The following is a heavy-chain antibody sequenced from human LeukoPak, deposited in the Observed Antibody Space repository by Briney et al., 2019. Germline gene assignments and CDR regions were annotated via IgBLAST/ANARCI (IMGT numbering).Heavy chain of an antibody. D-gene: IGHD3-22*01. CDR2: IIPILGIA. CDR1: GGTFCSYA. J-gene: IGHJ4*02. V-gene: IGHV1-69*04. Sequence: WASVKVSCKASGGTFCSYAISWVRQAPGQGLEWMGRIIPILGIANYAQKFQGRVTITADKSTSTAYMELSSLRSEDTAVYYCARLGDYDSRETDYWGQGTLVTVSS. CDR3: ARLGDYDSRETDY.